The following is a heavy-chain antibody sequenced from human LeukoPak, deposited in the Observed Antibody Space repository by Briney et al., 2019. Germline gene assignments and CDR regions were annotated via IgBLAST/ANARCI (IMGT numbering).Heavy chain of an antibody. V-gene: IGHV3-30*04. Sequence: GGSLRLSCAASGFTFSSYAMHWVRQAPGKGLEWVAVISYDGSNKYCADSVKGRFTISRDNSKNTLYLQMNSLRTEDTALYYCVRGKQNMDVWGKGTTVTISS. D-gene: IGHD3-10*01. CDR3: VRGKQNMDV. CDR1: GFTFSSYA. J-gene: IGHJ6*03. CDR2: ISYDGSNK.